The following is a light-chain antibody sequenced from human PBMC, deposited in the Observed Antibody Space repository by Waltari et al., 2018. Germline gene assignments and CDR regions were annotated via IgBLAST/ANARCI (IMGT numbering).Light chain of an antibody. CDR2: LGS. CDR3: MQALQTPRYT. V-gene: IGKV2-28*01. J-gene: IGKJ2*01. CDR1: QSLRNSNGYNY. Sequence: ESVMTQSPLSLPVTPGESASISCRSSQSLRNSNGYNYLDWFLQKPGQSPQLLIYLGSNRASGVPDRFSGSGSGTECTLKISRVEAEDVGVYYCMQALQTPRYTFGQGTKLEIK.